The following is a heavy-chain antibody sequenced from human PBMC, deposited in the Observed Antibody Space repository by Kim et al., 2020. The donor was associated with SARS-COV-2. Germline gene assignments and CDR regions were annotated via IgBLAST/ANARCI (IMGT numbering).Heavy chain of an antibody. CDR3: ARDPCGGDCYSYPNLYYYYGMDV. V-gene: IGHV4-31*03. D-gene: IGHD2-21*02. J-gene: IGHJ6*02. CDR2: IYYSGST. CDR1: GGSISSGGYY. Sequence: SETLSLTCTVSGGSISSGGYYWSWIRQHPGKGLEWIGYIYYSGSTYYNPSLKSRVTISVDTSKNQFSLKLSSVTAADTAVYYCARDPCGGDCYSYPNLYYYYGMDVWGQGTTVTVSS.